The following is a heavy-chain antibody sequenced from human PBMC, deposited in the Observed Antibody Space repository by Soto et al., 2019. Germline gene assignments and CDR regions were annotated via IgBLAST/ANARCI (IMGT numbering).Heavy chain of an antibody. CDR2: IYSGGST. Sequence: EVQLVESGGGLVQPGGSLRLSCAASGFTVSSNYMSWVRQAPGKGLEWVSVIYSGGSTYYADSVKGRFTISRDNSKNTLYLQMNSLRAEDTAVYYCARYFDYGDYARWFDPWGQGTLVTVSS. CDR1: GFTVSSNY. CDR3: ARYFDYGDYARWFDP. V-gene: IGHV3-66*01. D-gene: IGHD4-17*01. J-gene: IGHJ5*02.